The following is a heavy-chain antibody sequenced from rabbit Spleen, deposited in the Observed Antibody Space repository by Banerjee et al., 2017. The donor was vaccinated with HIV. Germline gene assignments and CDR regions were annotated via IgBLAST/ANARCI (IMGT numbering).Heavy chain of an antibody. Sequence: QSLEESGGDLVQPGGSLKLSCKVSGFDFSSYYMTWVRQAPGKGLEWTGYIDPVFGNTYYARWVKGRFTISKTSSTTVTLQMTSLTAADTATYFCARDSAGREDFNLWGPGTLVTVS. CDR3: ARDSAGREDFNL. CDR2: IDPVFGNT. V-gene: IGHV1S40*01. CDR1: GFDFSSYY. D-gene: IGHD4-2*01. J-gene: IGHJ4*01.